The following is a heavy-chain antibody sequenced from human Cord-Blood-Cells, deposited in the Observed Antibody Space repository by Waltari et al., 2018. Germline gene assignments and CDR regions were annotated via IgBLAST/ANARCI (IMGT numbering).Heavy chain of an antibody. D-gene: IGHD2-15*01. J-gene: IGHJ5*02. Sequence: QVQLVQSGAEVKKPGSSVKVSCKASGGTFSSYAISWVRQAPGQGLEWMGGIIPIFGTANYAQKFQGRVTITAHESTSTAYMELSSLRSEDTAVYYCARGSPYCSGGSCYSGWFDPWGQGTLVTVSS. V-gene: IGHV1-69*01. CDR1: GGTFSSYA. CDR3: ARGSPYCSGGSCYSGWFDP. CDR2: IIPIFGTA.